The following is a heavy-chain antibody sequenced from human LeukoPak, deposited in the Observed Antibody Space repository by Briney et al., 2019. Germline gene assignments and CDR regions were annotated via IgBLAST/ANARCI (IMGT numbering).Heavy chain of an antibody. CDR2: ISVYNGNT. Sequence: ASVKVSFKASGYTFTSYGISWVRQAPGQGLEWMGWISVYNGNTNYAQKLQGRVTMTADTSTSTAYMELRSLRSDDTAVYYCARGLGNYPEIPFDYWGQGTLVTVSS. CDR1: GYTFTSYG. D-gene: IGHD3-16*02. CDR3: ARGLGNYPEIPFDY. V-gene: IGHV1-18*01. J-gene: IGHJ4*02.